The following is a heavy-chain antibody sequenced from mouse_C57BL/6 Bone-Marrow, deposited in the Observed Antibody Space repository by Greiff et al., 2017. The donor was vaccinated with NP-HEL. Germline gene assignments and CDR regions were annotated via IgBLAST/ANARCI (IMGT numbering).Heavy chain of an antibody. CDR3: AREGIYYYGSSYYYYAMDY. CDR1: GYTFTDYY. CDR2: INPNNGGT. D-gene: IGHD1-1*01. V-gene: IGHV1-26*01. J-gene: IGHJ4*01. Sequence: EVQLQQSGPELVKPGASVKISCKASGYTFTDYYMNWVKQSHGKSLEWIGDINPNNGGTSYNQKFKGKATLTVDKSSSTAYMELRSLTSEYSAVYYCAREGIYYYGSSYYYYAMDYWGQGTSVTVSS.